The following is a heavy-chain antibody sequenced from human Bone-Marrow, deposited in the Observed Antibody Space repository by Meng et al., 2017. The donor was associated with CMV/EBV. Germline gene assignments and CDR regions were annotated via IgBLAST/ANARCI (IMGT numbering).Heavy chain of an antibody. Sequence: GESLKISCAASGFTFSSYGMSWVRQAPGKGLEWVSSISGSGGSTYYADSVKGRFTISRDNSKNTLYLQMNSLRVEDTAIFYCASSSSYYYYYGMAVWGPGNTVNGAS. CDR3: ASSSSYYYYYGMAV. CDR1: GFTFSSYG. CDR2: ISGSGGST. V-gene: IGHV3-23*01. J-gene: IGHJ6*01. D-gene: IGHD6-13*01.